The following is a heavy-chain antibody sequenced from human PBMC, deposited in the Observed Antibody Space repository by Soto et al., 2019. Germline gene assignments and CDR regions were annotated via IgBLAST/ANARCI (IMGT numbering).Heavy chain of an antibody. CDR1: GFTFSSYS. V-gene: IGHV3-48*01. Sequence: GGSLRLSCAASGFTFSSYSMNWVRQAPGKGLEWVSYISSSSSTIYYADSVKGRFTISRDNAKNSLYLQMNSLRAEDTAVYYCARDPSDYGDYVRVNYWGQGTLVTVSS. CDR3: ARDPSDYGDYVRVNY. D-gene: IGHD4-17*01. J-gene: IGHJ4*02. CDR2: ISSSSSTI.